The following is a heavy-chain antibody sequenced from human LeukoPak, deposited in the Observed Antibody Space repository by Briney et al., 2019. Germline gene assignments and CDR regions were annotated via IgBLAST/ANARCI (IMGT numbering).Heavy chain of an antibody. D-gene: IGHD3-22*01. V-gene: IGHV3-23*01. J-gene: IGHJ4*02. CDR2: ISGSGGST. CDR3: AKGPYAPFANSDYYLPDY. Sequence: GGSLRLSCAASGFTFSSYAMSWVRQAPGKGLEWVSAISGSGGSTYYADSVKGRFTISRDNSKNTLYLQMNSLRVEDTAVYYCAKGPYAPFANSDYYLPDYWGQGTLVTVSS. CDR1: GFTFSSYA.